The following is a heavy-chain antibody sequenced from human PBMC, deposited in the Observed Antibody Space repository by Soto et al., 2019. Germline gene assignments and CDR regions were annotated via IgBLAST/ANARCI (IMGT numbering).Heavy chain of an antibody. Sequence: SETLSLTCTVSGGSIGSSSYYWGWIRQPPGKGLEWIGSIYDRGSTYSNPSLKSRLTTSLDTSKNQFSLKLTSVTAADTAVYYCARHGYTSGRTYFDYWGQGTLVTVLL. V-gene: IGHV4-39*01. CDR1: GGSIGSSSYY. D-gene: IGHD6-19*01. J-gene: IGHJ4*02. CDR2: IYDRGST. CDR3: ARHGYTSGRTYFDY.